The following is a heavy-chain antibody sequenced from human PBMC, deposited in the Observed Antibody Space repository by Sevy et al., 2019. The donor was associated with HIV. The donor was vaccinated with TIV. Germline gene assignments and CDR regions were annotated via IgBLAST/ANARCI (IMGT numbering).Heavy chain of an antibody. V-gene: IGHV3-21*01. CDR2: ISSSSSYI. CDR3: ARDSLSSSWYGVLDP. Sequence: GGSLRLSCAASGFTFSSYSMNWVRQAPGKGLEWVSSISSSSSYIYYGDSVKGRFTISRDNAKNSLYLQMNSLRAEDTAVYYCARDSLSSSWYGVLDPWGQGTLVTVSS. CDR1: GFTFSSYS. J-gene: IGHJ5*02. D-gene: IGHD6-13*01.